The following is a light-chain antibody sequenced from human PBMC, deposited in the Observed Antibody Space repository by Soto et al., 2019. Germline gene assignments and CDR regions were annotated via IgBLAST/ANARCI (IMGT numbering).Light chain of an antibody. V-gene: IGLV4-69*01. CDR1: SGHSSFA. CDR3: QTWATGIRV. Sequence: QSVLTQSPSASASLGASVKLTCTLSSGHSSFAIAWHQQQPDKGPRYLMKIKSDGSHNKGDGIPDRFSGSSSGAERYLTISGLQSEDEADYYCQTWATGIRVFGGGTKLTVL. J-gene: IGLJ2*01. CDR2: IKSDGSH.